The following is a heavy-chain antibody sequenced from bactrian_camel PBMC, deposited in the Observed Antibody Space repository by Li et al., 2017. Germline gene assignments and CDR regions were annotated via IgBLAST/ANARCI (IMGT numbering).Heavy chain of an antibody. J-gene: IGHJ4*01. D-gene: IGHD2*01. Sequence: QVQLVESGGGSVKSGGSLRLSCVASGFSARSYCMAWFRQAPGKEREGVAAIIAGGRTTYIDSVKGRFTISKDNAKNTLYLQMNSLEAEDTGMYYCATDYDYGGPWYEAFSADEYKYWGQGTQVTVS. CDR3: ATDYDYGGPWYEAFSADEYKY. V-gene: IGHV3S1*01. CDR2: IIAGGRT. CDR1: GFSARSYC.